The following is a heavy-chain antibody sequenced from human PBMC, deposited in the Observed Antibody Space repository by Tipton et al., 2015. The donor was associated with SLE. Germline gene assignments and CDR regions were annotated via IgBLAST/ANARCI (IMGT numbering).Heavy chain of an antibody. D-gene: IGHD6-19*01. CDR2: INWNSGST. Sequence: SLRLSCAASGFTFGNYAMSWVRQAPGKGLEWVSGINWNSGSTGYADSVKGRFTISRDNAKNSLYLQMDNLRPEDTAVYYCATRQGSGWYQSFDYWGQGSLVTVSS. CDR1: GFTFGNYA. J-gene: IGHJ4*02. V-gene: IGHV3-20*04. CDR3: ATRQGSGWYQSFDY.